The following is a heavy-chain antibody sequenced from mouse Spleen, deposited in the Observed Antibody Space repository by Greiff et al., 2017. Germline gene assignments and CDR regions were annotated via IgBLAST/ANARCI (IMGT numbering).Heavy chain of an antibody. J-gene: IGHJ4*01. D-gene: IGHD3-1*01. CDR2: IYPSDSYT. V-gene: IGHV1-69*02. CDR3: TRWGSSGGYAMDY. Sequence: QVQLQQPGAELVRPGASVKLSCKASGYTFTSYWINWVKQRPGQGLEWIGNIYPSDSYTNYNQKFKDKATLTVDKSSSTAYMQLSSPTSEDSAVYYCTRWGSSGGYAMDYWGQGTSVTVSS. CDR1: GYTFTSYW.